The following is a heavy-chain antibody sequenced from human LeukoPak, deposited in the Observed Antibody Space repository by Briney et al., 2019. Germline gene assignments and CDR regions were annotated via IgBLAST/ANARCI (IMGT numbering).Heavy chain of an antibody. Sequence: GGSLRLSCAASGFTFNSYWMSWVRQAPGKGLEWVANIKKDGSYIYYVNSVKGRFTISRDNAKNSLYLHMSSLRAKDTAVYYCARLTTTSPPAFDYWGQGTLVTVSS. D-gene: IGHD4/OR15-4a*01. CDR2: IKKDGSYI. J-gene: IGHJ4*02. CDR3: ARLTTTSPPAFDY. CDR1: GFTFNSYW. V-gene: IGHV3-7*01.